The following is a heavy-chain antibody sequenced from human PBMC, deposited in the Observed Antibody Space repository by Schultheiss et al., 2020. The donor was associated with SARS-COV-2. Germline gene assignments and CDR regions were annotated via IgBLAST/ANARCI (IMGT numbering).Heavy chain of an antibody. CDR2: IYSGGST. D-gene: IGHD4-17*01. CDR3: ARGSSAVTTDY. Sequence: GGSLRLSCEDSGFTFSDYSMNWVRQAPWKGLEWVSVIYSGGSTYYADSVKGRFTISRDNSKNTLYLQMNSLRAEDTAVYYCARGSSAVTTDYWGQGTLVTVSS. J-gene: IGHJ4*02. V-gene: IGHV3-53*01. CDR1: GFTFSDYS.